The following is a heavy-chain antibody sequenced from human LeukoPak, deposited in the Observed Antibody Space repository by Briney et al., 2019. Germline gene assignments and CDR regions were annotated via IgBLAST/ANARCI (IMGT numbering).Heavy chain of an antibody. Sequence: GASVKVSCKASGGTFSSYAISWVRQAPGQGLEGMGRIIPIFGTANYAQKFQGRVTITTDESTSTAYMELSSLRSEDTAVYYCARERYYYDSSGNMIDYGGQGTLVTVSS. CDR1: GGTFSSYA. D-gene: IGHD3-22*01. CDR2: IIPIFGTA. J-gene: IGHJ4*02. CDR3: ARERYYYDSSGNMIDY. V-gene: IGHV1-69*05.